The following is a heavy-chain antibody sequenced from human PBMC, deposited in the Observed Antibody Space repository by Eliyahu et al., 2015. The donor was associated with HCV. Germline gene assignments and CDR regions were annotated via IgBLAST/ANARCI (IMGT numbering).Heavy chain of an antibody. Sequence: EVQLLESGGGLVQPGGSLRLSCAASGFTFSSYAMSWVRQAPGKGLEWVSAISGSGGSTYYADSVKGRFTISRDNSKNTLYLQMNSLRAEDTAVYYCAKDRRPGHSSWYREFDYWGQGTLVTVSS. J-gene: IGHJ4*02. V-gene: IGHV3-23*01. CDR2: ISGSGGST. CDR3: AKDRRPGHSSWYREFDY. CDR1: GFTFSSYA. D-gene: IGHD6-13*01.